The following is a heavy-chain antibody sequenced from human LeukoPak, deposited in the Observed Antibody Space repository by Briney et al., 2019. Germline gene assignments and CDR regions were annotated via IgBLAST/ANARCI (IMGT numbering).Heavy chain of an antibody. D-gene: IGHD2-21*02. J-gene: IGHJ4*02. V-gene: IGHV3-48*04. Sequence: GGSLRLSCAASGFTFSSYSMNWVRQAPGKGLEWVSYISSSSSTIYYADSVKGRFTISRDNAKNSLFLQMNSLRAEDTAVYYCARGGGYCGGDCYGIDYWGQGTLVTVSS. CDR3: ARGGGYCGGDCYGIDY. CDR2: ISSSSSTI. CDR1: GFTFSSYS.